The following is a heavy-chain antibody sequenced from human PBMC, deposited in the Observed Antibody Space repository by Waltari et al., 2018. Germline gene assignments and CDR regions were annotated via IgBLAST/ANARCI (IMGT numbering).Heavy chain of an antibody. CDR3: ARQTLGYCTSAACRRLET. V-gene: IGHV4-38-2*01. CDR2: IYHDGTA. D-gene: IGHD2-2*03. CDR1: GYFINTGFF. Sequence: QVQLQESGPGLVRPSETLSLTCEVSGYFINTGFFWGCIRQPPGKGLAWVGNIYHDGTAYYNPCLKHRLMRSLDTSKNEFSLRLNFVDVADTGVYYCARQTLGYCTSAACRRLETWGQGILVTVSS. J-gene: IGHJ5*02.